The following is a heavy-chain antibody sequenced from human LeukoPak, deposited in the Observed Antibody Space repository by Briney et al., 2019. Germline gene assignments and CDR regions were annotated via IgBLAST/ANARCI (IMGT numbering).Heavy chain of an antibody. CDR2: IWYDGSNK. CDR3: ARGEPRGGSVGATGSY. CDR1: GFTFSSYG. Sequence: GGSLRLSCAASGFTFSSYGMHWVRQAPGKGLEWLAVIWYDGSNKYYADSVRGRFTISRDNSKNTVYLQMNSLRGEDTAVYYCARGEPRGGSVGATGSYWGQGTLVTVSS. J-gene: IGHJ4*02. D-gene: IGHD1-26*01. V-gene: IGHV3-33*08.